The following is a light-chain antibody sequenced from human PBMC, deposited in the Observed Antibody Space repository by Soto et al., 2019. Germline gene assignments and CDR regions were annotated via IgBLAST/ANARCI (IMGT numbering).Light chain of an antibody. J-gene: IGKJ2*01. CDR3: QQYGSSPFT. V-gene: IGKV3-20*01. CDR2: GAS. Sequence: EIVLTQSPGTLSLFPGERATLSCRASQSVNNNYLAWYQQKPGQAPRLLMFGASSRATGTPDRFSGSGSGTDFPLSISRLEPEDFAVYYCQQYGSSPFTFGPGTKLEIK. CDR1: QSVNNNY.